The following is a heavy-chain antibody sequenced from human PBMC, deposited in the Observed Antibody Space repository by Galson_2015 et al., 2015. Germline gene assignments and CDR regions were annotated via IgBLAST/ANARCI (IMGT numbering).Heavy chain of an antibody. Sequence: SLRLSCAASGFTVSSNYMSWVRQAPGKGLEWVSVIYSGGSTYYADSVKGRFTISRDNSKNTLYLQMNSLRAEDTAVYYCARAFYGDDDLYLDYCVQGTLVTVSS. J-gene: IGHJ4*02. V-gene: IGHV3-53*01. D-gene: IGHD4-17*01. CDR1: GFTVSSNY. CDR3: ARAFYGDDDLYLDY. CDR2: IYSGGST.